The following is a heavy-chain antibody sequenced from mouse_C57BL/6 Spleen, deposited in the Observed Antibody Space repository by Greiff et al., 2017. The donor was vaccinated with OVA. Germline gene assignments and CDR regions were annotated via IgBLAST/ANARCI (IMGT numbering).Heavy chain of an antibody. CDR1: GFTFSSYG. D-gene: IGHD2-3*01. J-gene: IGHJ2*01. V-gene: IGHV5-6*02. Sequence: DVKLVESGGDLVKPGGSLKLSCAASGFTFSSYGMSWVRQTPDKRLEWVATISSGGSYTYYPDSVKGRFTISRDNAKNTLYLQMSSLKSEDTAMYYCATYDGYYGYWGQGTTLTVSS. CDR3: ATYDGYYGY. CDR2: ISSGGSYT.